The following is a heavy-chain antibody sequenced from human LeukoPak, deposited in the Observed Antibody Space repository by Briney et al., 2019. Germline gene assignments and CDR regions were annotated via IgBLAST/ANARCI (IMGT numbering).Heavy chain of an antibody. CDR3: ARDYPQGHDAFDI. J-gene: IGHJ3*02. CDR2: IYYSGST. V-gene: IGHV4-31*03. CDR1: GGSISSGGYY. Sequence: SETLSLTCTVSGGSISSGGYYWSWIRQHPGKGLEWVGYIYYSGSTYYNPSLKSRVTISVNTSKNQFSLKLSSVTAADTAVYYCARDYPQGHDAFDIWGQGAMVTVS.